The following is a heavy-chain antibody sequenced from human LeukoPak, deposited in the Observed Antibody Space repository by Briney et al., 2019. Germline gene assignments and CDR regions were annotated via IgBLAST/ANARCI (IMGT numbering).Heavy chain of an antibody. J-gene: IGHJ5*02. CDR2: IIPIFGTA. D-gene: IGHD3-22*01. CDR3: AREGYYDSSGYHVKWFDP. V-gene: IGHV1-69*13. CDR1: GGTFSSYA. Sequence: SVKVSCKASGGTFSSYAISWVRQAPGQGLEWMGGIIPIFGTANYAQKFQGRVTFTADESTSTAYMELSSLRSEDTAVYYCAREGYYDSSGYHVKWFDPWGQGTLVTVSS.